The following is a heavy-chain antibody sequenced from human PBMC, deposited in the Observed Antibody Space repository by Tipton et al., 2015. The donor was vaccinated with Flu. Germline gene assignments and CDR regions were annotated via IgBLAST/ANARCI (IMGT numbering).Heavy chain of an antibody. V-gene: IGHV1-2*02. Sequence: QLVQSGAEVKEPGASVKVSCKASGYTFTDYHMHWVRQVPGQGLEWMGYIDPSGDTKYAQKFEGRVTMTRDTSISTAYMELTSLRSDDTALYYCARDRCSGAKGCLYWYFDFWGRGTLVTVSS. D-gene: IGHD4/OR15-4a*01. CDR3: ARDRCSGAKGCLYWYFDF. J-gene: IGHJ2*01. CDR2: IDPSGDT. CDR1: GYTFTDYH.